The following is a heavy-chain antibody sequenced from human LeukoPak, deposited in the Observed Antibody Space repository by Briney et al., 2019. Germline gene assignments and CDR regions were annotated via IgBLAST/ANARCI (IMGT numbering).Heavy chain of an antibody. D-gene: IGHD3-3*01. V-gene: IGHV1-8*01. CDR1: GYTFTSYD. Sequence: GASVKVSCKASGYTFTSYDINWVRQATGQGLEWMGWMNPNSGNTGYAQKFQGRVTMTRNTSISTAYMELSSLRSEDTAVYYCARGQRLRRFLEWLFLGYWGQGTLVTVSS. CDR3: ARGQRLRRFLEWLFLGY. CDR2: MNPNSGNT. J-gene: IGHJ4*02.